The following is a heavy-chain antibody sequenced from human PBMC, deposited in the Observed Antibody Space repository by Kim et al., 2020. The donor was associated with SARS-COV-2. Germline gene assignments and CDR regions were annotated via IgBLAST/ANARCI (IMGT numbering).Heavy chain of an antibody. CDR2: IIPIFGTA. Sequence: SVKVSCKASGGTFSSYAISWVRQAPGQGLEWMGGIIPIFGTANYAQKFQGRVTITADKSTSTAYMELSSLRSEDTAVYYCAIHYGDYAYYYYGMDVWGQGTTVTVSS. J-gene: IGHJ6*02. D-gene: IGHD4-17*01. CDR1: GGTFSSYA. CDR3: AIHYGDYAYYYYGMDV. V-gene: IGHV1-69*06.